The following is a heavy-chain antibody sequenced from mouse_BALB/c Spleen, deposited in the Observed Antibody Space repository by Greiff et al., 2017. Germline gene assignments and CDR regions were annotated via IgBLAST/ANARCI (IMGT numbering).Heavy chain of an antibody. V-gene: IGHV1-7*01. CDR3: ARGATWFAY. J-gene: IGHJ3*01. CDR2: INPSTGYT. Sequence: QVQLQQSGAELAKPGASVKMSCKASGYTFTSYWMHWGKQRPGQGLEWIGYINPSTGYTEYNQKFKDKATLTADKSSSTAYMQLSSLTSEDSAVYYCARGATWFAYWGQGTLVTVSA. D-gene: IGHD3-1*01. CDR1: GYTFTSYW.